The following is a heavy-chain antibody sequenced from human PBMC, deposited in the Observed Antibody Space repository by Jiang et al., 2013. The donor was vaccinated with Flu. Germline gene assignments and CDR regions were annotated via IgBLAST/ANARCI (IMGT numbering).Heavy chain of an antibody. CDR1: GGTFSSYA. J-gene: IGHJ4*02. CDR3: ARGGRAFYDSSGYYYFDY. Sequence: EVKKPGSSVKVSCKASGGTFSSYAISWVRQAPGQGLEWMGGIIPIFGTANYAQKFQGRVTITADKSTSTAYMELSSLRSEDTAVYYCARGGRAFYDSSGYYYFDYWGQGTLVTVSS. D-gene: IGHD3-22*01. V-gene: IGHV1-69*06. CDR2: IIPIFGTA.